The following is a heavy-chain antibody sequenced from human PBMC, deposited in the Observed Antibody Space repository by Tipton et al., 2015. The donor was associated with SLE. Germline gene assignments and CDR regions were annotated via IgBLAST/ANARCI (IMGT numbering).Heavy chain of an antibody. D-gene: IGHD3-3*01. V-gene: IGHV4-59*11. Sequence: TLSLTCTVSGGSISSHYWSWIRQPPGKGLEWIGYIYYSGSTNYNPSLKSRVTISVDTSKNQFSLKLSSVTAADTAVYYCARVLRFLEWPGYFDYWGQGTLVTVSS. CDR1: GGSISSHY. J-gene: IGHJ4*02. CDR2: IYYSGST. CDR3: ARVLRFLEWPGYFDY.